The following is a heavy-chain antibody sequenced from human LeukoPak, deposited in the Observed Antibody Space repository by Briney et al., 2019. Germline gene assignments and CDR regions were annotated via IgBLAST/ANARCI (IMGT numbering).Heavy chain of an antibody. CDR1: GYTSTSYH. CDR3: ARGGRYSSAWYDY. J-gene: IGHJ4*02. CDR2: MNPNSGDT. Sequence: GASVKVSCKASGYTSTSYHISWVRQATGQGLEWMGWMNPNSGDTGYAQKFQGRVTMTRNASISTAYMEMSSLRSDDTAVFYCARGGRYSSAWYDYWGQGTLVTVSS. D-gene: IGHD6-19*01. V-gene: IGHV1-8*01.